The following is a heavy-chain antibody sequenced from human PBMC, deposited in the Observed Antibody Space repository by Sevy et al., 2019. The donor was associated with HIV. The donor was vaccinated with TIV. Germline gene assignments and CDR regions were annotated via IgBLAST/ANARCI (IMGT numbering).Heavy chain of an antibody. CDR2: ISAYNGNT. CDR1: GYTFTSYG. CDR3: ARGGIVYYDSSGYSDPLFDY. V-gene: IGHV1-18*01. J-gene: IGHJ4*02. Sequence: ASVKVSCKASGYTFTSYGISWVRQAPGQGLEWMGWISAYNGNTNYAQTLQGRVTMTTDTSTSTAYMELRSLRSDDTAVYYCARGGIVYYDSSGYSDPLFDYWGQGTLVTVSS. D-gene: IGHD3-22*01.